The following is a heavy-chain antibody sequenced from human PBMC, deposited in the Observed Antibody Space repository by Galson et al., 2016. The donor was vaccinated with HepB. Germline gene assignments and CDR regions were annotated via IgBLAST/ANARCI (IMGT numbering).Heavy chain of an antibody. CDR3: ARGLGYDYSNYEPGF. D-gene: IGHD4-11*01. CDR1: GGSISNYY. CDR2: ISYSGNT. V-gene: IGHV4-59*01. J-gene: IGHJ4*02. Sequence: SETLSPTCTLSGGSISNYYWMWIRQPPGKGLEWIGYISYSGNTRYNPSVKSRVTISIDMSKNQFSLKLSSVTAADTAVYYCARGLGYDYSNYEPGFWGQGTLVTVSS.